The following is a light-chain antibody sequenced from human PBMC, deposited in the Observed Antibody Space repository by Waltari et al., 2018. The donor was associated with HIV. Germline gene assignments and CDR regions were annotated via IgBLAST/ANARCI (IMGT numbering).Light chain of an antibody. CDR1: SSDVGGYNS. CDR2: AVS. J-gene: IGLJ1*01. V-gene: IGLV2-14*03. Sequence: QSALTQPASVSGSPGQSITISSTGTSSDVGGYNSVSWYQLHPGKAPKLMIYAVSNRPSGFSKRFSGSKSDNTTSLTISGLQAEDEADYYCSSYTSTSTVYVFGTGTEVTVL. CDR3: SSYTSTSTVYV.